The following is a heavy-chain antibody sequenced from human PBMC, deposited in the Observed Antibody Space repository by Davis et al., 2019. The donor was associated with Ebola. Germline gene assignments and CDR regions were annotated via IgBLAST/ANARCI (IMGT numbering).Heavy chain of an antibody. J-gene: IGHJ6*02. CDR3: ARVVRDELLFHGMDV. D-gene: IGHD2-15*01. CDR2: IYYSGST. CDR1: GGSISSSSYY. V-gene: IGHV4-39*07. Sequence: MPSETLSLTCTVSGGSISSSSYYWGWIRQPPGRGLEWIGNIYYSGSTYYNPSLKSRGTISVDTSKNQFSLKLSSVTAADTAVYYCARVVRDELLFHGMDVWGQGTTVTVSS.